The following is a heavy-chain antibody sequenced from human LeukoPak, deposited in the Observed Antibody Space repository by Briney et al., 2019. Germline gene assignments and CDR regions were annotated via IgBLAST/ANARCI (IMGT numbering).Heavy chain of an antibody. CDR1: GGSMRISHYY. J-gene: IGHJ4*02. Sequence: SETLSLTCSVSGGSMRISHYYWGWIRQPPGKGLEWIGSVYYSGRTDYNPSLKSRVTISLDMSKNQFSLKLTSMTAADTAVYYCARVAAKTVEYWGQGTLVTVSS. V-gene: IGHV4-39*07. D-gene: IGHD2-15*01. CDR2: VYYSGRT. CDR3: ARVAAKTVEY.